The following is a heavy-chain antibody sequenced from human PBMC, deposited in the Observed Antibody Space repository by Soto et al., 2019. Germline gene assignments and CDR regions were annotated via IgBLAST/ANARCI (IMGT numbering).Heavy chain of an antibody. D-gene: IGHD3-10*01. CDR2: IIPIFGTA. J-gene: IGHJ6*02. CDR3: ARGRLSDRYYYGMDV. Sequence: GASVKVSCKASGGTFSSYAISWVRQAPGQGLEWMGGIIPIFGTANYAQKFQGRVTITADESTSTAYMELSSLRSEDTAVYYCARGRLSDRYYYGMDVWGQGTTVTVSS. CDR1: GGTFSSYA. V-gene: IGHV1-69*13.